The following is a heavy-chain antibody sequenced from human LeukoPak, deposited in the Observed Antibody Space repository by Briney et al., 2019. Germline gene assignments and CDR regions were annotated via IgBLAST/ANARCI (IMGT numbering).Heavy chain of an antibody. CDR3: ARVGIAARTYYYYMDV. V-gene: IGHV3-7*01. CDR1: GFTFSSYW. Sequence: GGSLRLSCAASGFTFSSYWMSWVRQAPGKGLEWVANIKQDGSEKYYVDSVKGRFTISRDNAKNSLYLQMNSLRAEDTAVYYCARVGIAARTYYYYMDVWGKGTTVTVSS. D-gene: IGHD6-6*01. CDR2: IKQDGSEK. J-gene: IGHJ6*03.